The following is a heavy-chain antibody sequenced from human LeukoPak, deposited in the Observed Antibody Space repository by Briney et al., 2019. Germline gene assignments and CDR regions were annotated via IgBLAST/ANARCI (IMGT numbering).Heavy chain of an antibody. J-gene: IGHJ3*02. CDR3: ARDTVPGDSFDI. Sequence: SQTLSLTCTVSGGSISMVEYYWSWIRQYPVKGLEWIGYINYRGSAYYNPSLKSRVTISVDTSKNQFSLKLTSVTAADTAVYYCARDTVPGDSFDIWGQGTMVTVSS. CDR2: INYRGSA. CDR1: GGSISMVEYY. V-gene: IGHV4-31*03.